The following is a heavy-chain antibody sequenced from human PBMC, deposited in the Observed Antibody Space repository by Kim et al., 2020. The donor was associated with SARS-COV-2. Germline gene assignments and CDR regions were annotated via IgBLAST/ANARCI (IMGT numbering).Heavy chain of an antibody. D-gene: IGHD5-12*01. V-gene: IGHV4-59*01. Sequence: SETLSLTCSVSGGSINSFYWNWIRQPPGQGLEWIGYVYHSGSTNYNPSLKTRVTISIDTSRSQFSLKVTSVTAADTAMYYCARATPGYTGYEYFDFWGQGALVTVSS. CDR3: ARATPGYTGYEYFDF. J-gene: IGHJ4*02. CDR1: GGSINSFY. CDR2: VYHSGST.